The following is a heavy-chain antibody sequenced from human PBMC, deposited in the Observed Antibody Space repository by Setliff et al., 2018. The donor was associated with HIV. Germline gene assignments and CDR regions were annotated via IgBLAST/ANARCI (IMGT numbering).Heavy chain of an antibody. V-gene: IGHV3-21*01. CDR1: GFTFSSYS. J-gene: IGHJ6*02. CDR2: ISSGSTI. D-gene: IGHD4-4*01. Sequence: GGSLRLSCAASGFTFSSYSMNWVRQAPGKGLEWVSSISSGSTIYYADSVKGRFIISRDNAKNSLNLQMNSLRAEDTAVYYCARWGYSRDGMDVWGQGTTVTVSS. CDR3: ARWGYSRDGMDV.